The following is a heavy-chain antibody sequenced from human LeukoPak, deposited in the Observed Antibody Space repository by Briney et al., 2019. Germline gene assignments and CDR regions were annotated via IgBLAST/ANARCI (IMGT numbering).Heavy chain of an antibody. Sequence: ASVKVSCKASGGTFSSYAISWVRQAPGQGLEWMGGIIPIFGTANYAQKFQGRVTITTDESTSTAYMELSSLRSEDTAVYYCARDHDYYDSSGYSPGAFDIWGQGTMVTVSS. CDR2: IIPIFGTA. CDR1: GGTFSSYA. V-gene: IGHV1-69*05. D-gene: IGHD3-22*01. CDR3: ARDHDYYDSSGYSPGAFDI. J-gene: IGHJ3*02.